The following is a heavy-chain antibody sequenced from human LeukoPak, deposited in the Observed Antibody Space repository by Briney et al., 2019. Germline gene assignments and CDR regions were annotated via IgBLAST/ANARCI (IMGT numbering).Heavy chain of an antibody. V-gene: IGHV3-9*01. J-gene: IGHJ4*02. CDR1: GFIFNNYA. Sequence: GRSLRLSCAGSGFIFNNYAMHWVRQPPGKGLEWVSGISWNSGSIDYADSVKGRFTISRDNAKNSLYLQMNSLRAEDTAVYYCAREEYSSSCFDYWGQGTLVTVSS. D-gene: IGHD6-13*01. CDR3: AREEYSSSCFDY. CDR2: ISWNSGSI.